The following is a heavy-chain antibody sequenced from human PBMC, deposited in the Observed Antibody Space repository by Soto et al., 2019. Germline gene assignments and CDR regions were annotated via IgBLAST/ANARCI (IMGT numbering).Heavy chain of an antibody. CDR1: GGSINSGDYS. Sequence: SETLSLTCTFSGGSINSGDYSWTWIRQPPGKGLEWIGYIYYSGSTYYNPSLKSRVTISVDTSKNQFSLKLSSVTAADTAVYYCARGGYCSSTSCYAEENWFDPWGQGTLVTVSS. J-gene: IGHJ5*02. CDR3: ARGGYCSSTSCYAEENWFDP. CDR2: IYYSGST. D-gene: IGHD2-2*01. V-gene: IGHV4-30-4*07.